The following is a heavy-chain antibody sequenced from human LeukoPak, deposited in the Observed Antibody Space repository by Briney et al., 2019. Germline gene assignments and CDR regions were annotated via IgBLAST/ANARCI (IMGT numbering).Heavy chain of an antibody. CDR3: ARDRGSNSFYYGMDV. D-gene: IGHD6-6*01. V-gene: IGHV4-59*12. CDR2: INYSGTT. J-gene: IGHJ6*02. Sequence: SETLSLTCTVSGGSIGSYYWSWIRQPPGKGLEWIGYINYSGTTNYNPSLKSRVTLSVDTSKNQFSLKLSSVTAADTAVYYCARDRGSNSFYYGMDVWGQGTTVTVSS. CDR1: GGSIGSYY.